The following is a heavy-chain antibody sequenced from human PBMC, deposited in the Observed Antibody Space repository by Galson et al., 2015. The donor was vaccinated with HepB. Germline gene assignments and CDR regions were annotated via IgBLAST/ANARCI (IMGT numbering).Heavy chain of an antibody. CDR3: ARGPYRSSFDS. Sequence: SETMSLTCTVANGSISGSYWSWIRQPPGRGREWLGSVYYTGTTDYNPSLRSRATFSADTSKNHFSLKLTSVTREGTAFYYCARGPYRSSFDSWGQGILVTVSS. V-gene: IGHV4-59*01. D-gene: IGHD6-13*01. J-gene: IGHJ4*02. CDR2: VYYTGTT. CDR1: NGSISGSY.